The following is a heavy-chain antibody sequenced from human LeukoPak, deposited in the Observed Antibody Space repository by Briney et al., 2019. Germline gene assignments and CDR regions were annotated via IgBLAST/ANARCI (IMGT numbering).Heavy chain of an antibody. CDR1: GLTASSSH. CDR2: IKSGSNT. CDR3: VNLPGGGQ. Sequence: GGPLRLSCAASGLTASSSHMTWIRQAPRKGLELVSIIKSGSNTDYADSVKCRFAISRDNSKNTVYLQINSLRIEDTAVYYCVNLPGGGQWGQGTLVTVSS. D-gene: IGHD7-27*01. V-gene: IGHV3-66*01. J-gene: IGHJ4*02.